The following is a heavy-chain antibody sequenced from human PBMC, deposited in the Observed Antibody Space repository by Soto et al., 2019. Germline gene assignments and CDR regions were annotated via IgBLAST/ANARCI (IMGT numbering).Heavy chain of an antibody. CDR3: ARDQGYVLDY. CDR2: ISSSSTTI. CDR1: GFTFGSYS. J-gene: IGHJ4*02. Sequence: GGSLRLSWAASGFTFGSYSMNWVRQAPGKGLEWVSYISSSSTTIYYADSVKGRFTISRDNAKNSLYLQVNSLRAEDTAVYYCARDQGYVLDYWGQGTLVTVSS. D-gene: IGHD2-15*01. V-gene: IGHV3-48*01.